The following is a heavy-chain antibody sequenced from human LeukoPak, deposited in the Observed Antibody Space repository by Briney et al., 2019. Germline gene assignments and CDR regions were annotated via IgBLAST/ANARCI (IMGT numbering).Heavy chain of an antibody. D-gene: IGHD2-15*01. CDR1: GFNFSSYS. CDR3: AKSTGGYCSGASCSPSPY. J-gene: IGHJ4*02. CDR2: ISSSAYYT. V-gene: IGHV3-21*01. Sequence: GGSLRLSCAASGFNFSSYSMNWVRQAPGKGLEWVSSISSSAYYTYYAGSVKGRFTISRDNTKNSLYLLMNSLRAEDTAVYYCAKSTGGYCSGASCSPSPYWGQGTLVTVSS.